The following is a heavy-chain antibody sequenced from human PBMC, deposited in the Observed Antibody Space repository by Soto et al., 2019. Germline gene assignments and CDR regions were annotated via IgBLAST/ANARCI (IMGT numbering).Heavy chain of an antibody. J-gene: IGHJ4*02. CDR1: GFTFSSYG. V-gene: IGHV3-33*01. CDR3: ARDGEQWLATTYYFDY. D-gene: IGHD6-19*01. Sequence: GGSLRLSCAASGFTFSSYGMHWVRQAPGKGLEWVAVIWYDGSNKYYADSVKGRFTISRDNSKNTLYLQMNSLRAEDTAVYYCARDGEQWLATTYYFDYWGQGTLVTVSS. CDR2: IWYDGSNK.